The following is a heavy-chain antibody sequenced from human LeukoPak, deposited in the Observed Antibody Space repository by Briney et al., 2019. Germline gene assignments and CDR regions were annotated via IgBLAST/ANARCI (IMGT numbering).Heavy chain of an antibody. D-gene: IGHD5-24*01. CDR3: AKDSRDGYNWQFADY. Sequence: GGSLRLSCATSAFIFNNAWMSWVRQAPGKGLEWVSGISWNSGSIGYADSVKGRFTISRDNAKNSLYLQMNSLRAEDTALYYCAKDSRDGYNWQFADYWGQGTLVTVSS. CDR2: ISWNSGSI. V-gene: IGHV3-9*01. J-gene: IGHJ4*02. CDR1: AFIFNNAW.